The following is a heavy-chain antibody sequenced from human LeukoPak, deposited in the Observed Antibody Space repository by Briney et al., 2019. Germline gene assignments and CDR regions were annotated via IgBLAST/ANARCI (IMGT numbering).Heavy chain of an antibody. D-gene: IGHD3-10*01. CDR3: ARDRGDDYGSGTYPTGYMDV. CDR1: GFTFTSYY. Sequence: ASVKVSCKACGFTFTSYYMHWVRQAPGQGLEWMGIINPSGSYTSYAQKFQGRVTMTRDMSTSTVYMEMSSVRSEDTAVYYCARDRGDDYGSGTYPTGYMDVWGQGTTVTVSS. CDR2: INPSGSYT. V-gene: IGHV1-46*01. J-gene: IGHJ6*03.